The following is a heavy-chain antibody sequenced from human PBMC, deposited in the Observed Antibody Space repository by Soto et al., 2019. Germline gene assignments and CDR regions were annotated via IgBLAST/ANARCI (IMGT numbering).Heavy chain of an antibody. D-gene: IGHD6-13*01. V-gene: IGHV3-23*01. J-gene: IGHJ6*02. Sequence: GGSLRLSCAASGFTFSSYAMSWVRQAPGKGLEWVSAISGSGGSTYYADSVKGRFTISRDNSKNTLYLQMNSLRAEDTAVYYCAKDGIAAAGPYYYYYYGMDVWGQGTTVTVSS. CDR2: ISGSGGST. CDR3: AKDGIAAAGPYYYYYYGMDV. CDR1: GFTFSSYA.